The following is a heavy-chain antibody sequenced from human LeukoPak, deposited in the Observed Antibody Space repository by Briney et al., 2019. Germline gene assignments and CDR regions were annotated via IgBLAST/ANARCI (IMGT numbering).Heavy chain of an antibody. CDR2: ISTSGGTV. CDR1: GFTFSDYY. V-gene: IGHV3-11*04. J-gene: IGHJ4*02. Sequence: AGGSLRLSCAASGFTFSDYYMSWIRQAPGKGLEWVSYISTSGGTVYYADSVKGRFTISRDNAKSSLYLQMNSLRAEATAVYYCARADINFDFWGQGTLVTVSS. CDR3: ARADINFDF. D-gene: IGHD2-8*01.